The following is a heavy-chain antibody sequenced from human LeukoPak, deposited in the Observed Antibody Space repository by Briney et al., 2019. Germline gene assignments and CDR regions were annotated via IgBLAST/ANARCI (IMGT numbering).Heavy chain of an antibody. Sequence: GGSLTLSCAASGFTFSSHCMNWARQAPGKGLEWVAVIWYDGSNKYYADSVKGRFTISRDNSKNTLYLQMNSLGAEDTAVYYCARVSYYGSGSLDYWGQGTLVTVSS. CDR3: ARVSYYGSGSLDY. CDR1: GFTFSSHC. V-gene: IGHV3-33*08. CDR2: IWYDGSNK. J-gene: IGHJ4*02. D-gene: IGHD3-10*01.